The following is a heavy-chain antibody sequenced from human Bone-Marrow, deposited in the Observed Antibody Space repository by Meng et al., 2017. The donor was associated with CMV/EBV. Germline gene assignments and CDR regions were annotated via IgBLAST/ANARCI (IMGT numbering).Heavy chain of an antibody. CDR1: GGSISSYY. J-gene: IGHJ6*01. D-gene: IGHD3-3*01. Sequence: GSLRLSCTVSGGSISSYYWSWIRQPPGKGLEWIGYIYYSGSTNYNPSLKSRVTISVDTSKNQFSLKLSSVTAADTAVYYCARSGGYDFWSGYPQRWDGMDVWGQGTTVTGSS. CDR3: ARSGGYDFWSGYPQRWDGMDV. V-gene: IGHV4-59*01. CDR2: IYYSGST.